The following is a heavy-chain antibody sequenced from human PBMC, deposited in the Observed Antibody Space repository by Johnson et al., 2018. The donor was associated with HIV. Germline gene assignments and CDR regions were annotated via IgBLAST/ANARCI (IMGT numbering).Heavy chain of an antibody. CDR2: ISYDGSNK. J-gene: IGHJ3*01. Sequence: QVQLVESGGGVVQPGRSLRLSCAASAFTFRSYSMHWVRQAPGKGLEWVAVISYDGSNKYYAASVKGRFTISRDNSKNTLYLQMNSLRAEDTAVYYCARVQWLILDALDFWGQGTMVTVSS. V-gene: IGHV3-30-3*01. CDR1: AFTFRSYS. D-gene: IGHD6-19*01. CDR3: ARVQWLILDALDF.